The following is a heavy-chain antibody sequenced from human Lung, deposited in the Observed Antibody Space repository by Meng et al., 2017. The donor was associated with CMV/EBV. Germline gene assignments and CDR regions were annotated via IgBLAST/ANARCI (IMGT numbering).Heavy chain of an antibody. Sequence: GESLKISCAASGFTFNSYSMHWVRQAPGKGLEWVSFISHTGSNRYYADSVRGRFTISRDNAKNTLYLQLNSLRAEDTAVYYCARDGDRFLTTENCFDYWGQGTLVTVSS. CDR1: GFTFNSYS. D-gene: IGHD4-11*01. J-gene: IGHJ4*02. CDR3: ARDGDRFLTTENCFDY. V-gene: IGHV3-21*01. CDR2: ISHTGSNR.